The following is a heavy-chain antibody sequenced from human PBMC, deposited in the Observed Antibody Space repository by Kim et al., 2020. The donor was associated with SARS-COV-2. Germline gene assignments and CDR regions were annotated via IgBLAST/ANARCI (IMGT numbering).Heavy chain of an antibody. D-gene: IGHD1-26*01. V-gene: IGHV4-39*01. J-gene: IGHJ3*02. CDR2: ISYSGNT. CDR1: TGSIAIITNY. Sequence: SETLSLTCTVSTGSIAIITNYGGWIRQPPGKGLEWIASISYSGNTYYNPSLKSRVTISVDTSKSQFSLKLTSVSAADTALYYCMSHRASGPYYAASDIWGPGTMVTVSS. CDR3: MSHRASGPYYAASDI.